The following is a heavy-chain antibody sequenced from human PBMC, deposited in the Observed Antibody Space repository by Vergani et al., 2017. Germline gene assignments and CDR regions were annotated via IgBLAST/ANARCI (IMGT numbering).Heavy chain of an antibody. Sequence: EVQLVESGGGLVKPGGSLRLSCAASGFTFSSYSMNWVRQAPGKRLEWVAYINQDGTNKDYMDSVKGRLTISRDNAKHSLYLQMTNLRAEDTAVYYCATENWYSLDYWGQGTLVTVSS. J-gene: IGHJ4*02. CDR3: ATENWYSLDY. D-gene: IGHD1/OR15-1a*01. V-gene: IGHV3-7*01. CDR2: INQDGTNK. CDR1: GFTFSSYS.